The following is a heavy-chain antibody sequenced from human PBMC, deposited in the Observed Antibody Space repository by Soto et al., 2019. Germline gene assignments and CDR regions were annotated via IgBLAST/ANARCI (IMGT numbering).Heavy chain of an antibody. CDR2: IWYDGSNK. CDR1: GFTFSSYG. V-gene: IGHV3-33*01. D-gene: IGHD3-22*01. J-gene: IGHJ6*02. CDR3: ARSYYYDSSGYTTDV. Sequence: SLRLSCAASGFTFSSYGMHWVRQAPGKGLEWVAVIWYDGSNKYYADSVKGRFTISRDNSKNTLYLQMNSLRAEDTAVYYCARSYYYDSSGYTTDVWGQGTTATVSS.